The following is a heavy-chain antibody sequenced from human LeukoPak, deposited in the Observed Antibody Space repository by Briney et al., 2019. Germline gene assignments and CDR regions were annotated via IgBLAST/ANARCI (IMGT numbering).Heavy chain of an antibody. Sequence: SETLSLTCTVSGGSISSGDYYWSWIRQPPGKGLEWIGYIYYSGSTYYNPSLKSRVTISVDTSKNQFSLKLSSVTAADTAVYYCARAAAYYYGSRSYYFDYWGQGTLVTVSS. CDR3: ARAAAYYYGSRSYYFDY. V-gene: IGHV4-30-4*01. CDR2: IYYSGST. D-gene: IGHD3-10*01. J-gene: IGHJ4*02. CDR1: GGSISSGDYY.